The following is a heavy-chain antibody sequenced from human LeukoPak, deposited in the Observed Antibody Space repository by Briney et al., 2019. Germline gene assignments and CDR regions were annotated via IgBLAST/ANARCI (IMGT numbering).Heavy chain of an antibody. J-gene: IGHJ5*02. CDR2: IYYSGST. D-gene: IGHD1/OR15-1a*01. Sequence: SETLSLTCTVSGGSISSYYWSWIRQPPGKGLEWIGYIYYSGSTNYNPSLKSRVTISVDTSKNQFSLKLSSVTAADTAVYYRARAYRSNWNKRRGWFDPWGQGTLVTVSS. CDR1: GGSISSYY. CDR3: ARAYRSNWNKRRGWFDP. V-gene: IGHV4-59*01.